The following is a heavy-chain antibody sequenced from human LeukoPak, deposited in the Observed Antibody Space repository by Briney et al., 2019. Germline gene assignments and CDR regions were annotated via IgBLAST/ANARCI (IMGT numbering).Heavy chain of an antibody. CDR1: GFTFSSYA. J-gene: IGHJ4*02. V-gene: IGHV3-30-3*01. CDR3: ARDLGFGVGLDY. Sequence: GRSLRLSCAASGFTFSSYAMRSVRQAPGKGLEWVAVISYDGSNKYYADSVNSRFTISRDNSKNTLYLQTNSVRAEDTAVYYSARDLGFGVGLDYWGQGTLVTVSS. D-gene: IGHD3-10*01. CDR2: ISYDGSNK.